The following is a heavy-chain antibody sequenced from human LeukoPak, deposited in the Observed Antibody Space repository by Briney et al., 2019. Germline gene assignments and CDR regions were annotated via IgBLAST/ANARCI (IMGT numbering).Heavy chain of an antibody. CDR3: ARGPYRYAYFDY. J-gene: IGHJ4*02. Sequence: ASVKVSCKASGYTFTGYYMHWVRQAPGQGLEWMGWINPNSGGTNYAQKFQGRVTMTRDTSISTAYMELRSLRSDDTAVYYCARGPYRYAYFDYWGQGTLVTVSS. CDR2: INPNSGGT. D-gene: IGHD5-12*01. V-gene: IGHV1-2*02. CDR1: GYTFTGYY.